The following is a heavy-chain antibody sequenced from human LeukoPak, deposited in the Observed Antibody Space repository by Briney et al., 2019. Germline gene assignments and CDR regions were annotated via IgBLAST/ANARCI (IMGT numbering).Heavy chain of an antibody. CDR1: GGSISSGDYY. J-gene: IGHJ6*02. CDR2: IYYSGST. Sequence: SQTLSLTCTVSGGSISSGDYYWSWIRQPPGKGLEWIGYIYYSGSTYYNPSLKSRVTISVDTSKNRFSLKLSSVTAADTAVYYCARDHIVVVTATQYYYYGMDVWGQGTTVTVSS. D-gene: IGHD2-21*02. V-gene: IGHV4-30-4*01. CDR3: ARDHIVVVTATQYYYYGMDV.